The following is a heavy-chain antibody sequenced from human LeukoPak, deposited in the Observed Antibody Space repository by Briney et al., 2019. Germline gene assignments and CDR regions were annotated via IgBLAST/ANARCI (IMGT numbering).Heavy chain of an antibody. Sequence: ASVKVSCKASGYTFSSYYMHWVRQAPGQGLEWMGIINPSGGSTSYAQKFQGRVTMTRDTSTSTVHMELSSLRSEDTAVYYCARGMGYYGSGSQGPFQHWGQGTLVTVSS. J-gene: IGHJ1*01. CDR3: ARGMGYYGSGSQGPFQH. D-gene: IGHD3-10*01. V-gene: IGHV1-46*01. CDR1: GYTFSSYY. CDR2: INPSGGST.